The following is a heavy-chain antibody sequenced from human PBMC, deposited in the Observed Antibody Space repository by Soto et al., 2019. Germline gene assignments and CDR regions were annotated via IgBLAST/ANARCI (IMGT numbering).Heavy chain of an antibody. V-gene: IGHV3-53*04. CDR3: ARDPSYDFWSGYHPYYMDV. CDR1: GFTVSSNY. D-gene: IGHD3-3*01. Sequence: GGSLRLSCAASGFTVSSNYMSWVRQAPGKGLEWVSVIYSGGSTYYADSVKGRFTISRHNSKNTLYLQMNSLRAEDTAVYYCARDPSYDFWSGYHPYYMDVWGKGTKVTVSS. J-gene: IGHJ6*03. CDR2: IYSGGST.